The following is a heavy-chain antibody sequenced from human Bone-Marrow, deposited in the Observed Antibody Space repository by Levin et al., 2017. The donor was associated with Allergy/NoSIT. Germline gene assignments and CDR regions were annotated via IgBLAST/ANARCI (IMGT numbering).Heavy chain of an antibody. CDR3: ARRRLEGFDY. D-gene: IGHD4-11*01. V-gene: IGHV3-23*01. CDR1: GFTFSAYG. J-gene: IGHJ4*01. CDR2: ISGSGVDT. Sequence: SGGSLRLSCAASGFTFSAYGMNWVRQAPGKGLEWVSAISGSGVDTFYADSVNGRFTISRDNSKNTVYLEMNSLRADDTAVYYCARRRLEGFDYWGHGTLVTVSS.